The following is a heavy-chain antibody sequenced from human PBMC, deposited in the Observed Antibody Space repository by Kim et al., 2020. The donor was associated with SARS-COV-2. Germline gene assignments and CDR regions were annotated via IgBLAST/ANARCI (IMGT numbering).Heavy chain of an antibody. V-gene: IGHV6-1*01. CDR3: AREKYSSGWHSSYYFDY. CDR1: GDSVSSNSAA. CDR2: TYYRSKWYN. J-gene: IGHJ4*02. D-gene: IGHD6-19*01. Sequence: SQTLSLTCAISGDSVSSNSAAWNWIRQSPSRGLEWLGRTYYRSKWYNDYAVSVKSRITINPDTSKNQFSLQLNSVTPEDTAVYYCAREKYSSGWHSSYYFDYWGQGTLVTVSS.